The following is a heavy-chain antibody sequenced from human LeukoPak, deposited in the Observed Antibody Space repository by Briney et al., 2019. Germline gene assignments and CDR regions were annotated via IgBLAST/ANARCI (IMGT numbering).Heavy chain of an antibody. J-gene: IGHJ4*02. V-gene: IGHV4-39*01. CDR1: GGSISSSSYF. CDR2: ISHSGST. Sequence: SETLSLTCTVFGGSISSSSYFWGWIRQPAGEGLEWIGSISHSGSTYYDPSLKSRITISVDTSKNQFSLKVRSVTAADTAVYYCARRITGTTSDSFDYWGQGILVTVSS. CDR3: ARRITGTTSDSFDY. D-gene: IGHD1-20*01.